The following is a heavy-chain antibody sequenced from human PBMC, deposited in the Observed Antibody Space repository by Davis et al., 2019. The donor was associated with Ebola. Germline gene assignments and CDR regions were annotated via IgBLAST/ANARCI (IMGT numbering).Heavy chain of an antibody. D-gene: IGHD6-13*01. CDR3: ARGSSSWVYYGMDV. V-gene: IGHV4-59*12. CDR2: IYYSGST. J-gene: IGHJ6*02. CDR1: GGSISSYY. Sequence: SETLSLTCTVSGGSISSYYWSWIRQPPGKGLEWIGYIYYSGSTNYNPSLKSRVTISVDTSKKQFSLNLSSVTAADTAVYYCARGSSSWVYYGMDVWGQGTTVTVSS.